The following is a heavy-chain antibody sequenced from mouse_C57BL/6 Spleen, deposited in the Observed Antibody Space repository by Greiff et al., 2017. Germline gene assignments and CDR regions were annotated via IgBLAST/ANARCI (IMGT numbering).Heavy chain of an antibody. CDR1: GYTFTDHT. Sequence: VQRVESDAELVKPGASVKISCKVSGYTFTDHTIHWMKQRPEQGLEWIGYIYPRDGSTKYNEKFKGKATLTADKSSSTAYMQLNSLTSEDSAVYFCAREALYDAWFAYWGQGTLVTVSA. J-gene: IGHJ3*01. CDR2: IYPRDGST. D-gene: IGHD2-3*01. CDR3: AREALYDAWFAY. V-gene: IGHV1-78*01.